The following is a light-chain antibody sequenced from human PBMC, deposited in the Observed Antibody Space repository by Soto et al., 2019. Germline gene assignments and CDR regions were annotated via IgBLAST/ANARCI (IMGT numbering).Light chain of an antibody. CDR1: RSTFANTS. CDR3: AAYTGNWNGPV. CDR2: RSD. V-gene: IGLV1-47*01. Sequence: QSALTQPPSVSGTPGQRVSLSCSGARSTFANTSVHWYQQVPGAAPKLLIYRSDQRPSGVPERFSGSKSGTSASLTISGLRPEDEAQYYCAAYTGNWNGPVFGGGTKVTVL. J-gene: IGLJ2*01.